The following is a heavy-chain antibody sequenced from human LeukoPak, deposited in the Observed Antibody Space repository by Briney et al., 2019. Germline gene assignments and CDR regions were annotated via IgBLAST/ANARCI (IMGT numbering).Heavy chain of an antibody. CDR1: GFSLSTSGMC. Sequence: SGPTLVNPTQTLTLTCTFSGFSLSTSGMCVSWIRQPPGKPLEWLARTDWHDDKYYSTSLKTRLTISKDTSKNQVVLTMTNMDPVDTATYYCARIVWGQQLVPPLYYYYGMDVWGQGTTVTVSS. CDR3: ARIVWGQQLVPPLYYYYGMDV. V-gene: IGHV2-70*11. D-gene: IGHD6-13*01. CDR2: TDWHDDK. J-gene: IGHJ6*02.